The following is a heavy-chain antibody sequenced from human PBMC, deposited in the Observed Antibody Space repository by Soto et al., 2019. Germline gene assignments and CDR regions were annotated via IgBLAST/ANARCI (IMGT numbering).Heavy chain of an antibody. CDR1: GGSISSSSYY. D-gene: IGHD6-19*01. CDR2: IYYSGST. V-gene: IGHV4-39*01. J-gene: IGHJ4*02. CDR3: ARHALGGWFGILDY. Sequence: SETLSLTCTVSGGSISSSSYYWGWIRQPPGKRLEWIGSIYYSGSTYYNPSLKSRVTISVDTSKNQFSLKLSSVTAADTAVYYRARHALGGWFGILDYWGQGTLVTVSS.